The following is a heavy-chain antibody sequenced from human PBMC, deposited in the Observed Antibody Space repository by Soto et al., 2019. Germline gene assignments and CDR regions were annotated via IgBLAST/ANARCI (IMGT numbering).Heavy chain of an antibody. CDR1: GGSFSGYY. J-gene: IGHJ4*02. D-gene: IGHD2-2*01. CDR2: INHSGST. CDR3: ARYVVVPAAPTSGPVVVAAN. V-gene: IGHV4-34*10. Sequence: SETLSLTCAVYGGSFSGYYWNWIRQPPGKGLEWIGEINHSGSTNYNPSFQGHVTISADKSISTAYLQWSSLKASDTAMYYCARYVVVPAAPTSGPVVVAANWGQGTLVTVSS.